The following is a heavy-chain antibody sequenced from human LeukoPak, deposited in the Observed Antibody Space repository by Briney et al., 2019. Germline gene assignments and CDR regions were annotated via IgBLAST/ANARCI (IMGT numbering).Heavy chain of an antibody. V-gene: IGHV3-33*01. Sequence: GRSLRLPCAASGFTFSSYGMHWVRQAPGKGLEWVAVIWYDGSNKYYAGSVKGRFTISRDNSKNTLYLQMNSLRAEDTAVYYCARGIAAAGHLDYWGQGTLVTVSS. CDR2: IWYDGSNK. CDR3: ARGIAAAGHLDY. J-gene: IGHJ4*02. D-gene: IGHD6-13*01. CDR1: GFTFSSYG.